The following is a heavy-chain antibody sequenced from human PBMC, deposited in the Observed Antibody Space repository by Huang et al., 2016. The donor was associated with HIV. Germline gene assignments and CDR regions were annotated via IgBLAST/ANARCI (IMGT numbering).Heavy chain of an antibody. CDR2: INPKSGGT. V-gene: IGHV1-2*02. Sequence: QVQLVQSGAEVRKPGASVKDSCKASGYTFTNHFIHWVRQAPGQGLEWMGWINPKSGGTSYAQKFQGRVTRTRDTSITTAYMELSRLRSDDTAVYYCAKETTADPWLDPWGQGTLVTVSS. CDR3: AKETTADPWLDP. D-gene: IGHD2-2*01. CDR1: GYTFTNHF. J-gene: IGHJ5*02.